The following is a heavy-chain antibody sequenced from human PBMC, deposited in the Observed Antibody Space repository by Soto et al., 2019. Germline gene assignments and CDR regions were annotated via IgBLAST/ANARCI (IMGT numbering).Heavy chain of an antibody. J-gene: IGHJ4*02. CDR2: ISVSVSVT. CDR1: VCRFSNYA. D-gene: IGHD3-3*01. V-gene: IGHV3-23*01. Sequence: GSLRLSCATSVCRFSNYAMCSVRQAPGKGREWVLLISVSVSVTHYADSVKGRFTISRDNSKRTVYLQLNSLRAENTAVYYCAKGMANTVFGVDTLFDFWGRGTLVTVSS. CDR3: AKGMANTVFGVDTLFDF.